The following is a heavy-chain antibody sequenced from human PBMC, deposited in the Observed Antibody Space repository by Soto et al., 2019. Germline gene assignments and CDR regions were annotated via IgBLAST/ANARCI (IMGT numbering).Heavy chain of an antibody. CDR2: ISSRNNYT. V-gene: IGHV3-11*05. CDR1: GFTFGAHY. CDR3: ARVLSGTRSFDY. Sequence: QVQLVESGGGLVKPGGSLRLSCAASGFTFGAHYMTWIRQAPGKGLEWLSYISSRNNYTDYADSVKGRFTTSRENAKNSLYLQMNSLRAEDTAVYYCARVLSGTRSFDYWGQGTLVTVSS. D-gene: IGHD5-12*01. J-gene: IGHJ4*02.